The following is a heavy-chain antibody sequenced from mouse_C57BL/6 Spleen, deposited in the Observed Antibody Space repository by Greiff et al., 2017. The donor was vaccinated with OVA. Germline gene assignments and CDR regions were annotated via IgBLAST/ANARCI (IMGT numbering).Heavy chain of an antibody. Sequence: QVHVKQSGPELVKPGASVKISCKASGYAFSSSWMNWVKQRPGKGLEWIGRIYPGDGDTNYNGKFKGKATLTADKSSSTAYMQLSSLTSEDSAVYFCARDDGYYGFSPYAMDYWGQGTSVTVSS. CDR2: IYPGDGDT. CDR1: GYAFSSSW. J-gene: IGHJ4*01. D-gene: IGHD2-3*01. V-gene: IGHV1-82*01. CDR3: ARDDGYYGFSPYAMDY.